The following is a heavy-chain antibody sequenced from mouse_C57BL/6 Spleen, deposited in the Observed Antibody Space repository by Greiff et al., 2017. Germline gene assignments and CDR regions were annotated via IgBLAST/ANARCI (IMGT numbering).Heavy chain of an antibody. J-gene: IGHJ3*01. D-gene: IGHD3-2*02. CDR1: GFTFNTYA. CDR3: VREGRLPGFAY. Sequence: EVKLMESGGGLVQPKGSLKLSCAASGFTFNTYAMHWVRQAPGKGLEWVARIRSKSSTYATYYADSVKDRFTISRDDSQSMLYLQMNNLKTEDTAMYYCVREGRLPGFAYWGQGTLVTVSA. V-gene: IGHV10-3*01. CDR2: IRSKSSTYAT.